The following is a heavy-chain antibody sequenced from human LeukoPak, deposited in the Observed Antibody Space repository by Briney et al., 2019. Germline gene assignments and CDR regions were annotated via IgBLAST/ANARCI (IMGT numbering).Heavy chain of an antibody. CDR3: ARGQGEGYYGSGSYYFDY. J-gene: IGHJ4*02. Sequence: SVKVSCKASGGTFSSYAISWVRQAPGQGLEWMGGIIPIFGTANYAQKFQGRVTITADESTSTAYMELSSLRSEDTAVYYCARGQGEGYYGSGSYYFDYWGQGTLVTVSS. CDR1: GGTFSSYA. CDR2: IIPIFGTA. D-gene: IGHD3-10*01. V-gene: IGHV1-69*13.